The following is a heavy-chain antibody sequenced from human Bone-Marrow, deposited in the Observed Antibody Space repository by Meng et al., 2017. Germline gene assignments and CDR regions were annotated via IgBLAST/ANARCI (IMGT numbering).Heavy chain of an antibody. Sequence: QVQRQGSGQGRVKPSPTLSLTCTVSGASISSGSYYWSWIRQPAGKGLEWIGRIYTSGSTNYNPSLKSRVTISVDTSKNQFSLKLSSVTAADTAVYYCASEPLLWFGELSFDPWGQGTLVTVSS. CDR3: ASEPLLWFGELSFDP. J-gene: IGHJ5*02. CDR2: IYTSGST. D-gene: IGHD3-10*01. V-gene: IGHV4-61*02. CDR1: GASISSGSYY.